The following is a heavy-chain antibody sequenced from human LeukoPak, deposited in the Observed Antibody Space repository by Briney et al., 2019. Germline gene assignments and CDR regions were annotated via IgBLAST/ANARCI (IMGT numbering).Heavy chain of an antibody. CDR3: ARLKLGAYFDL. Sequence: PSGTLSLTCTVSGGSINTYYWSWIRQPAGKGLEWIGRIFTNGTTNYNPSLNSRVTMSVDTSKSQFSLRLSSVTAADTAVYYCARLKLGAYFDLWGRGTPVTVSS. J-gene: IGHJ2*01. D-gene: IGHD3-16*01. CDR2: IFTNGTT. V-gene: IGHV4-4*07. CDR1: GGSINTYY.